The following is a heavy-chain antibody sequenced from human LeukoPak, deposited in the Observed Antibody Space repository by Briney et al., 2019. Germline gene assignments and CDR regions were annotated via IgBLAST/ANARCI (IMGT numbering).Heavy chain of an antibody. V-gene: IGHV3-23*01. Sequence: PGGSLRLSCTDSGFSFSSYALAGVRQAPGKGREWVAPVTSRGVGTHYADAVKGRFTISRDNSKNTIYLKMNSLRAEDTAIYYCGSDPNGDYVGALGYWGRGTLVTVSS. CDR1: GFSFSSYA. J-gene: IGHJ4*01. CDR3: GSDPNGDYVGALGY. CDR2: VTSRGVGT. D-gene: IGHD4-17*01.